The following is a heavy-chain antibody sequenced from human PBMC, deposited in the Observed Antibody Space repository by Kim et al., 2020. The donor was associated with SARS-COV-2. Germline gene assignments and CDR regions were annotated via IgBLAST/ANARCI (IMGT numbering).Heavy chain of an antibody. CDR1: GYTFITYG. Sequence: ASVKVSCKASGYTFITYGLSWMRQAPGQGLEWMGWIGTYNGNTIYAQKLQGRITMTTDTSTSTAYMELRSLRLDDTAVYYCARDRSGSLRAFDYWGHEPWSPSPQ. CDR3: ARDRSGSLRAFDY. V-gene: IGHV1-18*04. J-gene: IGHJ4*01. D-gene: IGHD1-26*01. CDR2: IGTYNGNT.